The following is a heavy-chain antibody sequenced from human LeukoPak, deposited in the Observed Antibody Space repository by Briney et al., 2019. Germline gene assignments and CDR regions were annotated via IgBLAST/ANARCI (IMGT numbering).Heavy chain of an antibody. Sequence: NPSETLSLTCTVSGGSISSSSYYWGWIRQPPGKGLEWIGSIYYSGGTYYNPSLKSRVTISVDTSKNQFSLKLSSVTAADTAVYYCASTITVTTDYWGQGTLVTVSS. D-gene: IGHD4-17*01. CDR2: IYYSGGT. J-gene: IGHJ4*02. CDR1: GGSISSSSYY. CDR3: ASTITVTTDY. V-gene: IGHV4-39*07.